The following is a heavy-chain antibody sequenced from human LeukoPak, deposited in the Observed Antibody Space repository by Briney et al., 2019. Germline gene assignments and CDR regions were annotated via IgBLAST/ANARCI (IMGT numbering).Heavy chain of an antibody. CDR1: GFTFSAYG. D-gene: IGHD3-22*01. V-gene: IGHV3-13*01. CDR3: ARARGADYYDSSSPTDAFDI. J-gene: IGHJ3*02. Sequence: PGGSLRLSCEVSGFTFSAYGIHWVRQATGKGLEWVSAIGTASDTYYPGSVKGRFTISRENAKNSLYLQMNSLRAGDTAVYYCARARGADYYDSSSPTDAFDIWGQGTMVTVSS. CDR2: IGTASDT.